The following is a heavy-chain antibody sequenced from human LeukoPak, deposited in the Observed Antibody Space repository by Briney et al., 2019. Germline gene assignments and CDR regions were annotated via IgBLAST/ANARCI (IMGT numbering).Heavy chain of an antibody. CDR2: IWYDGSNK. J-gene: IGHJ6*02. CDR3: ARDPGNRRGYSHGLVGSTPRYGMDV. D-gene: IGHD5-18*01. Sequence: PGGSLRLSCAASGFTFSSYGMHWVRQAPGKGLEWVAVIWYDGSNKYYADSVKGRFTISRDNSKNTLYLQMNSLRAEDTAVYYCARDPGNRRGYSHGLVGSTPRYGMDVWGQGTTVTVSS. CDR1: GFTFSSYG. V-gene: IGHV3-33*01.